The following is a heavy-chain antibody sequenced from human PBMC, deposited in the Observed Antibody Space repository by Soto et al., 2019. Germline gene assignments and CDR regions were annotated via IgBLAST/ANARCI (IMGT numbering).Heavy chain of an antibody. CDR1: GGSISSSSYY. D-gene: IGHD3-10*01. CDR3: ARRDYYGSGSHYYYYYGMDV. Sequence: PSETLSLTCTVSGGSISSSSYYWGWIRQPPGKGLEWIGSIYYSGSTYYNPSLESRVTISVDTSKNQFSPKLSSVTAADTAVYYCARRDYYGSGSHYYYYYGMDVWGQGPTVTSP. CDR2: IYYSGST. J-gene: IGHJ6*02. V-gene: IGHV4-39*01.